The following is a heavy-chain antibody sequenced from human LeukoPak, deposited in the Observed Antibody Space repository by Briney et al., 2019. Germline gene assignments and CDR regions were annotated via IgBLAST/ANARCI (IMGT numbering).Heavy chain of an antibody. J-gene: IGHJ6*02. CDR2: INPNSGGT. V-gene: IGHV1-2*02. CDR1: GYTFTGYY. CDR3: ARAYFYCSSTSCYAPYGMDV. Sequence: GASVKVSCKASGYTFTGYYMHWVRQAPGQGLEWMGWINPNSGGTNYAQKFQGRVTMTRDTSISTAYMELSSLRSEDTAVYYCARAYFYCSSTSCYAPYGMDVWGQGTTVTVSS. D-gene: IGHD2-2*01.